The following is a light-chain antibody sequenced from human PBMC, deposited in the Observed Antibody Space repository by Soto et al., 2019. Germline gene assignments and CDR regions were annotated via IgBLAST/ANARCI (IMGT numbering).Light chain of an antibody. Sequence: EIVLTQSPGTLSLSPGERATLSCRASESVSADYLAWYQQKPGQAPRLLIFGASSRPTGIPDRFSGSGSGTDFTLTISRLEPEDFAVYYCHQYGSSPPITFGPGTKVDIK. CDR1: ESVSADY. CDR2: GAS. J-gene: IGKJ3*01. CDR3: HQYGSSPPIT. V-gene: IGKV3-20*01.